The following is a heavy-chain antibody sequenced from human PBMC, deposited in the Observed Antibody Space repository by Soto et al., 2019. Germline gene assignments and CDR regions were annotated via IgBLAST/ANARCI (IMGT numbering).Heavy chain of an antibody. CDR2: IYTSGST. CDR3: ARDGAYDFWSGYGDAFDI. D-gene: IGHD3-3*01. V-gene: IGHV4-4*07. J-gene: IGHJ3*02. Sequence: SAPLALTCTFSGVSISSSYWIWIRHPAVKGLDLIGRIYTSGSTNYNPSLKIRVTMSVDTSKNQFSLKLSSVTAADTAVYYCARDGAYDFWSGYGDAFDIWGQGTMVTVSS. CDR1: GVSISSSY.